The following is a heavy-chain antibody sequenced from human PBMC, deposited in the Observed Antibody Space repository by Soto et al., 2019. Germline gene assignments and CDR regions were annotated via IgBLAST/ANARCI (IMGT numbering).Heavy chain of an antibody. CDR3: AKSANRYSSSSSLFDY. Sequence: GGSLRLSCAASGFTFSSYAMSWVRQAPGKGLEWVSAISGSGGSTYYADSVKGRFTITRDNSKNTLYLQMNSLRAEDTAVYYCAKSANRYSSSSSLFDYWGQGTLVTVSS. J-gene: IGHJ4*02. D-gene: IGHD6-13*01. V-gene: IGHV3-23*01. CDR2: ISGSGGST. CDR1: GFTFSSYA.